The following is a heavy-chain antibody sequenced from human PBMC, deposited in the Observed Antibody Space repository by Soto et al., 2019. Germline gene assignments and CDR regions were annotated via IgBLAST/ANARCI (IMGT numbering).Heavy chain of an antibody. CDR3: AIGRGGKIYDFWRGYYA. CDR2: IIPIFGTA. D-gene: IGHD3-3*01. J-gene: IGHJ5*02. Sequence: QVELVQSGAEVKKPGSSVKVSCKAFGGTFSSYAISWVRQAPGQGLEWMGGIIPIFGTAKYAQKSQGTVTITAHDSTRALYIEPTRLRSEATAVFCRAIGRGGKIYDFWRGYYAWGQGTLVTVSS. CDR1: GGTFSSYA. V-gene: IGHV1-69*01.